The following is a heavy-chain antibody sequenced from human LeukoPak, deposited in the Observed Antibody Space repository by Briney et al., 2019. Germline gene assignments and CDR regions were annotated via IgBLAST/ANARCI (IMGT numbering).Heavy chain of an antibody. V-gene: IGHV3-7*04. CDR2: IKPDGSEK. J-gene: IGHJ4*02. CDR1: GFTFSSYW. Sequence: GGSLRLSCAASGFTFSSYWMSWVRQAPGKGLEWVANIKPDGSEKYYVDSVKGRFTISRDNAKNSLYLQMNSLRAEDTAVYYCARDSYYYDSSGYSDPGIDYWGQGTLFTVSS. D-gene: IGHD3-22*01. CDR3: ARDSYYYDSSGYSDPGIDY.